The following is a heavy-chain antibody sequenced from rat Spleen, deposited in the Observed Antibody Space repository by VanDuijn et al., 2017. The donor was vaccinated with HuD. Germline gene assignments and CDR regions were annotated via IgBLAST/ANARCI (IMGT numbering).Heavy chain of an antibody. CDR3: ATDGYYDGTYYSVLIVDA. CDR2: STNTGGSI. V-gene: IGHV5-20*01. D-gene: IGHD1-12*02. Sequence: EVQLVESGGGLVQPGRSLKLSCAASGFTFSDYNMAWVRQAPGKGLAWVASSTNTGGSIYYPDSVKGRFTISRDNAKSTLYLQMDSLRSEDTATYYCATDGYYDGTYYSVLIVDAWGQGASVTVSS. CDR1: GFTFSDYN. J-gene: IGHJ4*01.